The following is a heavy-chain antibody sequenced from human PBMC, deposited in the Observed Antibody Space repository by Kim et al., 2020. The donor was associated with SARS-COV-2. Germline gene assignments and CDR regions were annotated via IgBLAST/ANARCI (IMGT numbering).Heavy chain of an antibody. J-gene: IGHJ4*02. Sequence: GGSLRLSCAASGFTFSDYYMSWIRQAPGKGLEWVSYISSSSSYTYYADSVKGRSTISRDNAKNLLYLQMNILRAEDTAVYYCARETPPYYYDSSGKSRGVDFWGQGTLVTVSS. D-gene: IGHD3-22*01. CDR3: ARETPPYYYDSSGKSRGVDF. V-gene: IGHV3-11*05. CDR2: ISSSSSYT. CDR1: GFTFSDYY.